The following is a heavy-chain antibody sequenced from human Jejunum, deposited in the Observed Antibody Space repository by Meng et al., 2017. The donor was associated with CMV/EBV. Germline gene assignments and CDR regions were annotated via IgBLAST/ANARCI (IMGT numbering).Heavy chain of an antibody. J-gene: IGHJ4*02. CDR2: TYYRSKWYS. CDR3: ARGEDSSLDY. Sequence: QLQLSGPWRVTPSPTLSLTCAISGDSVSSNTVAWNWIRLSPSRGLEWLGRTYYRSKWYSEYTVSVRSRISITPDTSKNQFSLQLTSVTPDDTAVYYCARGEDSSLDYWGQGTLVTVSS. CDR1: GDSVSSNTVA. D-gene: IGHD6-13*01. V-gene: IGHV6-1*01.